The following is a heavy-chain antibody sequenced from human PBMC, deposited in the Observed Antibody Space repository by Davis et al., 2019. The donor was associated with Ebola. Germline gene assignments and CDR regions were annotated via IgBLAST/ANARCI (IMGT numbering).Heavy chain of an antibody. Sequence: MPSETLSLTCEVYGGSISGYYSNCIRQTPGKGLEWLGDINQNGLTNYNSSLKSRVTITVDPSKNQFSLRLTSVTAADTAVYHCARETRYCSGDRCTHLYGMGVWGQGTTVTVSS. V-gene: IGHV4-34*01. J-gene: IGHJ6*02. CDR3: ARETRYCSGDRCTHLYGMGV. D-gene: IGHD2-15*01. CDR2: INQNGLT. CDR1: GGSISGYY.